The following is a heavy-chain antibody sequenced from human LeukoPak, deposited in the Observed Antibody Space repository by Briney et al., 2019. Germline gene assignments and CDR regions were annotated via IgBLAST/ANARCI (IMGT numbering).Heavy chain of an antibody. CDR2: IIPIFGTA. V-gene: IGHV1-69*06. J-gene: IGHJ3*02. CDR1: GGTFSSYA. CDR3: ARDPHDSSGYYPI. Sequence: ASVKVSCKASGGTFSSYAISWVRQAPGQGLEWMGGIIPIFGTANYAQKFQGRVTITADKSTSTAYMELSSLRSEDTAVYCCARDPHDSSGYYPIWGQGTMVTVSS. D-gene: IGHD3-22*01.